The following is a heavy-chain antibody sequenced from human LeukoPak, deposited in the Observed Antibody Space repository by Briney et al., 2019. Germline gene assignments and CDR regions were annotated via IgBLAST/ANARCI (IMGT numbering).Heavy chain of an antibody. CDR1: GGAFSRSA. J-gene: IGHJ4*02. D-gene: IGHD3-22*01. Sequence: SVKVSCKASGGAFSRSALSWVRQAPGQGLEWMGRIIPILGIANYAQKFQGRVTITADKSTSTAYMELSSLRSEDTAVYYCARGPYYYDSSGGDYWGQGTLVTVSS. CDR2: IIPILGIA. V-gene: IGHV1-69*04. CDR3: ARGPYYYDSSGGDY.